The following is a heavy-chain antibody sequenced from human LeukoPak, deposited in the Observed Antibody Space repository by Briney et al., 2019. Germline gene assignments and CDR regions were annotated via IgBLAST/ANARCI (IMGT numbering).Heavy chain of an antibody. CDR1: GDSVSSNSAA. Sequence: SQTLSLTCAISGDSVSSNSAAWNWIRQSPSRGLEWLGRTYYRSKWYNDYAVSVKSRITINPDASKNQFSLQLNSVTPEDTAVYYCARLLTEPDAFDIWGQGTMVTVPS. CDR2: TYYRSKWYN. D-gene: IGHD2/OR15-2a*01. V-gene: IGHV6-1*01. J-gene: IGHJ3*02. CDR3: ARLLTEPDAFDI.